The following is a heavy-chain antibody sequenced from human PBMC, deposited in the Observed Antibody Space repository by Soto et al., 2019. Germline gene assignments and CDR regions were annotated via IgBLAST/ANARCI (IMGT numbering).Heavy chain of an antibody. CDR3: ARISGGSCYSGFDF. V-gene: IGHV1-18*01. CDR1: GYTFTSYG. CDR2: ISAYNGNT. J-gene: IGHJ4*02. D-gene: IGHD2-15*01. Sequence: ASVKVSCKASGYTFTSYGISWVRQAPGQGLEWMGWISAYNGNTKYAQKLQGRVTMTTDTSTSTAYMELRSLRFDVTAVYYCARISGGSCYSGFDFWGRGALVTVSS.